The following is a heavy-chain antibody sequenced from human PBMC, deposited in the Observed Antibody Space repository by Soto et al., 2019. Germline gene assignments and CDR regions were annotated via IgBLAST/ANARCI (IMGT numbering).Heavy chain of an antibody. CDR2: IWYDGRNK. V-gene: IGHV3-33*01. CDR3: ARDSTTDCGDSGPAY. CDR1: GFTFSSYG. Sequence: QVQLVESGGGVVQPGRSLRLSCAESGFTFSSYGMHWVRQAPGKGLEWVAVIWYDGRNKYYADSVKGRFTIPRDNSKNALYRQVHSLRAADTAVYYSARDSTTDCGDSGPAYWGPGTLVSVSS. D-gene: IGHD4-17*01. J-gene: IGHJ4*02.